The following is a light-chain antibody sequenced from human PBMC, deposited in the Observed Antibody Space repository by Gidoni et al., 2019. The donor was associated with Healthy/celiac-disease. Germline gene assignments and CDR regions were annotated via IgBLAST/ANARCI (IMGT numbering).Light chain of an antibody. J-gene: IGKJ5*01. CDR2: GAS. CDR3: QQYGSSLIT. Sequence: EIVLTQSPGTLSLSPGERATLSCRASQSVSSSYLAWYQQKPGQAPRLLIYGASSRATGIPDRFSCSGSGTDFTLTISRLEPEDFAVYYCQQYGSSLITFGQXTRLEIK. V-gene: IGKV3-20*01. CDR1: QSVSSSY.